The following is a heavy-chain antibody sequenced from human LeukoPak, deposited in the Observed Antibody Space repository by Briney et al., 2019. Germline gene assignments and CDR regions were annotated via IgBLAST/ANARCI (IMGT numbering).Heavy chain of an antibody. CDR1: GDIVSSNSAA. V-gene: IGHV6-1*01. Sequence: PSQTFSLKCDISGDIVSSNSAAWNWIRQSPSRGLEWLGRTYYRSKWYYDYAVSVKSRITISPDTSKNQFSLQLNSVTADDTAVYYCARGFALDFWGQGTMVTVSS. CDR3: ARGFALDF. CDR2: TYYRSKWYY. J-gene: IGHJ3*01.